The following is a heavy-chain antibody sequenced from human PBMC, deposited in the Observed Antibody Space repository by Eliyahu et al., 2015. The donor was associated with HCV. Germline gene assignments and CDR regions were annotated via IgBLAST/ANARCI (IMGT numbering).Heavy chain of an antibody. J-gene: IGHJ4*02. CDR2: IYHSGST. Sequence: QLQLQESGPGLVKPSETLSLTCTVSGGSMSSNPYNWGWIRXLPGKGLEWTGSIYHSGSTYYNPSLEGRVTMSVDTSKNRFSLKLSSVTASDTAVYYCVRAWTYCGIAGCVFDYWGQGILVTVSS. V-gene: IGHV4-39*01. CDR1: GGSMSSNPYN. CDR3: VRAWTYCGIAGCVFDY. D-gene: IGHD2-21*01.